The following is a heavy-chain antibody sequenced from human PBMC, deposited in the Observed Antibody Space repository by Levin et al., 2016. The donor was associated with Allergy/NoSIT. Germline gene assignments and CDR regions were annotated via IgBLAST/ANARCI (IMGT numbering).Heavy chain of an antibody. J-gene: IGHJ4*02. Sequence: ASVKVSCKASGYTFTSYGISWVRQAPGQGLEWMGWISAYNGNTNYAQKLQGRVTMTTDTSTSTAYMELRSLRSDDTAVYYCARVTKYTIARRQAYFDYWGRGNPRSPSPQ. CDR1: GYTFTSYG. V-gene: IGHV1-18*04. CDR2: ISAYNGNT. D-gene: IGHD6-13*01. CDR3: ARVTKYTIARRQAYFDY.